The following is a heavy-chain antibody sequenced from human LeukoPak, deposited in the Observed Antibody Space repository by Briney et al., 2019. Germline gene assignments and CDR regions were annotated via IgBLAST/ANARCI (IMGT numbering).Heavy chain of an antibody. V-gene: IGHV1-18*01. CDR2: ISAYNGNT. D-gene: IGHD3-22*01. CDR3: ARVRVTYYYDSSGYYYFDY. J-gene: IGHJ4*02. Sequence: ASVKVSCKASGYTFTSYGISWVRQAPGQGLEWMGWISAYNGNTNYAQKLQVRVTMTTDTSTSTAYMELRSLRSDDTAVYYCARVRVTYYYDSSGYYYFDYWGQGTLVSVSS. CDR1: GYTFTSYG.